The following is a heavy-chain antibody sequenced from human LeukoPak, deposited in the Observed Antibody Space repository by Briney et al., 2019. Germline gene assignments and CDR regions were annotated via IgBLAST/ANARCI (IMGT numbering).Heavy chain of an antibody. CDR1: GFTFSSYT. V-gene: IGHV3-74*01. J-gene: IGHJ6*02. Sequence: GGSLTLSCAASGFTFSSYTMNWVRQAPGKGLVWVSGMNSDGSGTSYADSVKGRFTISRDNAKNTLSLQVNSLRAEDTAVYFCARGRYYGMDVWGQGTTVTVSS. CDR3: ARGRYYGMDV. CDR2: MNSDGSGT.